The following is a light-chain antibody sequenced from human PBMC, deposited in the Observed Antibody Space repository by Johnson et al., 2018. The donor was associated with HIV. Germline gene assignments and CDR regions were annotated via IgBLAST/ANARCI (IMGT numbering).Light chain of an antibody. Sequence: QSVLTQPPSVSAPPGQKVTISCSGSSSNIGNNYVSWYQQLPGTAPKLLIYANNKRPSGIAYRFSGSKSGTSATLGITGLQTGDEADYYCGTWDSSLSAGYVFGTGTKVTVL. V-gene: IGLV1-51*02. CDR2: ANN. CDR1: SSNIGNNY. CDR3: GTWDSSLSAGYV. J-gene: IGLJ1*01.